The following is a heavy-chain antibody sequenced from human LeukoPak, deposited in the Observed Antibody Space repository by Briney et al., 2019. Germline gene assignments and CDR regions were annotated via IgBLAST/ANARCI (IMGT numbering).Heavy chain of an antibody. D-gene: IGHD3-22*01. V-gene: IGHV4-59*12. CDR1: GGSISSYY. J-gene: IGHJ4*02. CDR2: IYYSGNT. Sequence: SETLSLTCTVTGGSISSYYWSWIRQPPEKGLEFIGYIYYSGNTNYNPSLKSRVTISVDTSKNQFSLKLSSVTAADTAVYYCARIDTSGYNGYSFDYWGQGTLVTVSS. CDR3: ARIDTSGYNGYSFDY.